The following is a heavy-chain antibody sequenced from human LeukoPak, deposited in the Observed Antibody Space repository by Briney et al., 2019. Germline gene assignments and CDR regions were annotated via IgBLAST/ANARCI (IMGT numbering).Heavy chain of an antibody. J-gene: IGHJ4*02. CDR2: ISAYNGNT. CDR3: ARDLAYYDILTGPVMYFDY. CDR1: GYTFTSYG. Sequence: ASVKVSCKASGYTFTSYGISWVRQAPGQGLEWMGWISAYNGNTNYAQKLQCRVTMTTDTSTSTAYMELRSLRSDDTAVYYCARDLAYYDILTGPVMYFDYWGQGTLVTVSS. D-gene: IGHD3-9*01. V-gene: IGHV1-18*01.